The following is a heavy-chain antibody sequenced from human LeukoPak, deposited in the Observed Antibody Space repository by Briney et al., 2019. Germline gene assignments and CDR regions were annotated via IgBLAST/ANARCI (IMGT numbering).Heavy chain of an antibody. CDR1: GGSISSGDYY. V-gene: IGHV4-30-4*01. CDR2: IYYSGST. CDR3: ARDKDYYDSSGSHAFDI. D-gene: IGHD3-22*01. Sequence: SETLSLTCTVSGGSISSGDYYWIWILQPPGKGLEWIVYIYYSGSTYYNPSLKSRVTISVDTSKNQFSLKLSSVTAADTAVYYCARDKDYYDSSGSHAFDIWGQGTMVTVSS. J-gene: IGHJ3*02.